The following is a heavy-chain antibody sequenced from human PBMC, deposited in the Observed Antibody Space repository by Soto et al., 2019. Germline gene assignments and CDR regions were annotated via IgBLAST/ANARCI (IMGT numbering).Heavy chain of an antibody. D-gene: IGHD4-17*01. CDR3: TTPRGNYGGNPYYYYGMDV. Sequence: PGGSLRLSCAASGFTFSNYGMSWVRQAPGKGLEYVSAISDSGSRPYYADSVKGRFTISRDNSKDTLYLQMSSLRAEDTAVYYCTTPRGNYGGNPYYYYGMDVWGQGTTVTVSS. CDR1: GFTFSNYG. CDR2: ISDSGSRP. J-gene: IGHJ6*02. V-gene: IGHV3-23*01.